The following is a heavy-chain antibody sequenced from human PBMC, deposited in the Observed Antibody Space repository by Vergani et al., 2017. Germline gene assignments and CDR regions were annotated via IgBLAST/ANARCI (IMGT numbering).Heavy chain of an antibody. CDR2: IYNSGNG. CDR1: GDSIISRSYY. CDR3: ASRKYFSDSTSHFRWKDFDG. Sequence: QMQLQESGPGLVKASETLSLTCTVSGDSIISRSYYWGWIRQPPGKGLEWIGSIYNSGNGDSSSSLKSRVTISADTSKNPFSLRLTSVTAADTAVYYCASRKYFSDSTSHFRWKDFDGLGRGTLVTVPS. D-gene: IGHD3-3*01. J-gene: IGHJ2*01. V-gene: IGHV4-39*02.